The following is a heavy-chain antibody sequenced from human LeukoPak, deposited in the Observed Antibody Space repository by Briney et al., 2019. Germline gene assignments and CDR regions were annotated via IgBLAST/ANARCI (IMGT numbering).Heavy chain of an antibody. J-gene: IGHJ4*02. D-gene: IGHD5-12*01. CDR3: ARDQPSSDIVATIMHYFDY. CDR2: IIPIFGIA. V-gene: IGHV1-69*04. CDR1: GGTFSSYA. Sequence: SVKVSCKASGGTFSSYAISWVRQAPGQGLEWMGRIIPIFGIANYAQKFQGRVTITADKSTSTAYMELSSLRSEDTAVYYCARDQPSSDIVATIMHYFDYWGQGTLVTVSS.